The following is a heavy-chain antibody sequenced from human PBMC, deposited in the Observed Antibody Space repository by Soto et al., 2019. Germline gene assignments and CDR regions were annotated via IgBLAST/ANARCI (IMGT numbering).Heavy chain of an antibody. CDR1: GFTFSSYA. CDR3: AKYCSGGSCYSGVYYFDY. V-gene: IGHV3-23*01. CDR2: ISGSGGST. D-gene: IGHD2-15*01. J-gene: IGHJ4*02. Sequence: EVQLLESGGCLVQPGGSLRLSCAASGFTFSSYAMSWVRQAPGKGLEWVSAISGSGGSTYYADSVKGRFTISRDNSKNTLYLQMNSLRAEDTAVYYCAKYCSGGSCYSGVYYFDYWGQGTLVTVSS.